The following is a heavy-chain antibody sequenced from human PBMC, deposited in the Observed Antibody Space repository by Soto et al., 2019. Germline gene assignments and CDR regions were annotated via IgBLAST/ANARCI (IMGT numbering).Heavy chain of an antibody. D-gene: IGHD5-18*01. V-gene: IGHV1-18*01. CDR3: VRQPRQLDNNWFDL. Sequence: QVQLVQSGAEVKKPGASVKVSCKASGFIFTNYDIAWVRQAPGQGLEGMGWISICDSDPLYGDKFQDRVTMTADTSTSTAYMELRTLGSDDTATYYCVRQPRQLDNNWFDLWGQGSLVIVSP. CDR2: ISICDSDP. J-gene: IGHJ5*02. CDR1: GFIFTNYD.